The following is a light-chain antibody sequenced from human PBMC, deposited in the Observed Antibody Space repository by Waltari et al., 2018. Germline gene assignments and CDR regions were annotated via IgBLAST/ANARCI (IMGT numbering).Light chain of an antibody. V-gene: IGLV2-14*01. J-gene: IGLJ1*01. CDR1: SSAIGDYDY. Sequence: QSAMTQPASVSVSPGQSIAISCTGTSSAIGDYDYDSWYQQHPGKAPKLMLYGVSSRPAGLSNRFSGSKSGNTASLTISGLQAEDEADYYCSSYTTNSTRVFGTGTKVTVL. CDR3: SSYTTNSTRV. CDR2: GVS.